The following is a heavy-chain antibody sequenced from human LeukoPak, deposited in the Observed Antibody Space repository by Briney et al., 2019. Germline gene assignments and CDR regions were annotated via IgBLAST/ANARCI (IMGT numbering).Heavy chain of an antibody. V-gene: IGHV1-2*02. D-gene: IGHD3-10*01. CDR3: ARVSLYGYIDY. CDR2: INPNSCGT. Sequence: ASVKVSCKTSGYTFIGYYMHWVRQAPGQGLEWMGWINPNSCGTSYAQKFQGRVTVTSDTSMSTVYMELSRLRSEDTAVYYCARVSLYGYIDYWGQGTLVTVSS. CDR1: GYTFIGYY. J-gene: IGHJ4*02.